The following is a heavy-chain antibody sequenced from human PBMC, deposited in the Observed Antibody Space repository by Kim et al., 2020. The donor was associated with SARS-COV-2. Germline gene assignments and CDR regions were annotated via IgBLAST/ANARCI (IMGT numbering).Heavy chain of an antibody. CDR2: INHSGST. V-gene: IGHV4-34*01. Sequence: SETLSLTCAVYGGSFSGYYWSWIRQPPGKGLEWIGEINHSGSTNYNPSLKSRVTISVDTSKNQFSLKLSSVTAADTAVYYCARGHSGSNGEDIVVVVAATHFDYWGQGTLVTVSS. CDR1: GGSFSGYY. D-gene: IGHD2-15*01. CDR3: ARGHSGSNGEDIVVVVAATHFDY. J-gene: IGHJ4*02.